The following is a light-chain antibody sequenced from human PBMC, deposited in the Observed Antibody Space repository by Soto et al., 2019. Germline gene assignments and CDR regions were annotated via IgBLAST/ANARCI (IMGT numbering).Light chain of an antibody. CDR2: ESS. Sequence: EIVLTPSPATLSLSPVERATLSCRASQNVANYLDWYQQKPGQAPRLLIYESSNRATGIAARFSGSGSGTEFTLTISSLQSEDFAVYYCQQRSNWPPITFGQGTRLEIK. CDR3: QQRSNWPPIT. CDR1: QNVANY. J-gene: IGKJ5*01. V-gene: IGKV3-11*01.